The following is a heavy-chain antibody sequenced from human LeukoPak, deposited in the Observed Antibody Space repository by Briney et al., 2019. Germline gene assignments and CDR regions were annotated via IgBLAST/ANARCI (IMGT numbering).Heavy chain of an antibody. D-gene: IGHD4-23*01. Sequence: SGGSLRLSCAASGFTFSSYAMHWVRQAPGKGLEWVAVISYDGSNKYCADSVKGRFTISRDNSKNTLYLQMNSLRAEDTAVYYCARLGIDYGGNSNYFDYWGQGTLVTVSS. V-gene: IGHV3-30-3*01. CDR1: GFTFSSYA. CDR2: ISYDGSNK. J-gene: IGHJ4*02. CDR3: ARLGIDYGGNSNYFDY.